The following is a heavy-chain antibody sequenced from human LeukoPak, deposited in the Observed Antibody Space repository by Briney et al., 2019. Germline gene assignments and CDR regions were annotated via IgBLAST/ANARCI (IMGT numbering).Heavy chain of an antibody. CDR3: AKDFVRYNIQFDY. CDR2: ISGGAGT. V-gene: IGHV3-23*01. J-gene: IGHJ4*02. CDR1: GLSFGFYA. D-gene: IGHD1-14*01. Sequence: GGSLRPSCAASGLSFGFYAMSWVRQAPGKGLEWVSSISGGAGTYYADSVRGRFTISRDNSKNTLYLQMDSLRAEDTALYYCAKDFVRYNIQFDYWGQGALVTVSS.